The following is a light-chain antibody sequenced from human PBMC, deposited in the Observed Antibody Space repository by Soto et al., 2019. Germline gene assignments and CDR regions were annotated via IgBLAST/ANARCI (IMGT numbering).Light chain of an antibody. CDR1: QGSANY. Sequence: DIQMTQSPSSLSASVGDRVTITCRASQGSANYLAWYQHKPGKVPNLLIYAASTLQSGVPSRFSGGGSGTDFTLTISSLQPEDVATYYCQNYNSPPRTFGQGTKVEIK. J-gene: IGKJ1*01. CDR3: QNYNSPPRT. CDR2: AAS. V-gene: IGKV1-27*01.